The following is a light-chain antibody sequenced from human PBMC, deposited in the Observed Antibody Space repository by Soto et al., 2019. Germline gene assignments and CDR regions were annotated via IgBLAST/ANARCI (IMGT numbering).Light chain of an antibody. V-gene: IGKV3-15*01. CDR2: GAS. CDR1: QSVSTR. Sequence: EIMMTQSPATLSVSPGERVTLSCRASQSVSTRLAWYQHKPGQSPRLLISGASTGATGIPPRFSASGSGTDFTLTVNSLQSEDIAVYYCQQYHNWPVTFGGGTKVDVK. CDR3: QQYHNWPVT. J-gene: IGKJ4*01.